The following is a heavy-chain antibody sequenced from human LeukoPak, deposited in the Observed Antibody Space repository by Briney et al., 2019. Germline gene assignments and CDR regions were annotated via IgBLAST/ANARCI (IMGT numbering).Heavy chain of an antibody. CDR3: AKKDYSGYGEDYFDY. CDR1: GFTFSDFW. Sequence: PEGSLRLSCAGSGFTFSDFWMTWVRQTPGKGLEWVANIKEDGTEKNLVDSVKGRFTISRDNTKNLLFLEMNSLRAEDTAVYYCAKKDYSGYGEDYFDYWGQGTLVTVSS. J-gene: IGHJ4*02. CDR2: IKEDGTEK. D-gene: IGHD5-12*01. V-gene: IGHV3-7*03.